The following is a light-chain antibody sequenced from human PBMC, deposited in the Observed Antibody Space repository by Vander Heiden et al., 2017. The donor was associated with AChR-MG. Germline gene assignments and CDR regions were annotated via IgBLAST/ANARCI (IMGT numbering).Light chain of an antibody. J-gene: IGKJ2*01. CDR3: QQYNNGPPSYT. V-gene: IGKV3-15*01. CDR1: QSVSSN. Sequence: EIVMTQSPATLSVSPGERTTLSCRASQSVSSNLAWYQQKPGQAPRLLIYGASIRATGIPARFSGSGSGTEFTLTISSLQSEDFAVYYCQQYNNGPPSYTFGQGTKLEIK. CDR2: GAS.